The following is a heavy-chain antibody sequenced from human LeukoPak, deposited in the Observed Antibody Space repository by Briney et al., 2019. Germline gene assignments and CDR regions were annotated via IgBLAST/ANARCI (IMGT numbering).Heavy chain of an antibody. CDR1: GFTFDDYA. CDR3: AEDIWALNWFDP. Sequence: PGGSLRLSCAASGFTFDDYAMHWVRQAPGKGLEWVSLISGDGGSTYYADSVKGRFTISRDNSKNSLYLQMNSLRTEDTALYYCAEDIWALNWFDPWGQGTLVTVSS. V-gene: IGHV3-43*02. CDR2: ISGDGGST. D-gene: IGHD3-16*01. J-gene: IGHJ5*02.